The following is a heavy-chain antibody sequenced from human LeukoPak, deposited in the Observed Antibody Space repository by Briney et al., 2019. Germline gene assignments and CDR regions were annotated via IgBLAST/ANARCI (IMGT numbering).Heavy chain of an antibody. CDR1: GFTFSSYW. CDR2: IKQDGSEK. Sequence: GSLRLSCAASGFTFSSYWMSWVRQAPGKGLEWVANIKQDGSEKYYVDSVKGRFTISRDNAKNSLYLQMNSLRAEDTAVYYCARDRITMVRGVIVNWFDPWGQGTLVTVSS. D-gene: IGHD3-10*01. V-gene: IGHV3-7*01. CDR3: ARDRITMVRGVIVNWFDP. J-gene: IGHJ5*02.